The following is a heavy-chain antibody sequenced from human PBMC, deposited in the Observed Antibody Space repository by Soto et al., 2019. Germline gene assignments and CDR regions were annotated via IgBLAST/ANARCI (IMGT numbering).Heavy chain of an antibody. CDR1: GGSISSGGYY. D-gene: IGHD4-4*01. CDR3: ARDHRNYGGDPYYYGMDV. J-gene: IGHJ6*02. CDR2: IYYSGST. V-gene: IGHV4-31*03. Sequence: SETLSLTCTVSGGSISSGGYYWSWIRQHPGKGLEWIGYIYYSGSTYYNPSLKSRVTISVDTSKNQFSLKLSSVTAADTAVYYCARDHRNYGGDPYYYGMDVWGQGTTVTVSS.